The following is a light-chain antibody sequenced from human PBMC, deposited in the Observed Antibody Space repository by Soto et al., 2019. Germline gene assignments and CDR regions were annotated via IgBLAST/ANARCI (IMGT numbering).Light chain of an antibody. V-gene: IGLV2-14*01. CDR2: EVS. CDR3: NSYTTTTTLV. CDR1: SSDVGAYNY. J-gene: IGLJ2*01. Sequence: QSALTQPASVSGSPGQSITISCTGTSSDVGAYNYVSWFQQHPGKAPKLMIYEVSNRPSGVSNRFSGSKSGNKASLTISGLQAEDEADYYCNSYTTTTTLVFGGGTKLTVL.